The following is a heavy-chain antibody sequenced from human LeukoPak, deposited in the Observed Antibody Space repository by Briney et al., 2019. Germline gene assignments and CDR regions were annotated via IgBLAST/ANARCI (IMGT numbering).Heavy chain of an antibody. D-gene: IGHD3-10*01. V-gene: IGHV4-38-2*02. CDR3: ARPKAYYGSGSYLSGWFDP. CDR1: GYSISSGYY. CDR2: INHSGST. J-gene: IGHJ5*02. Sequence: SETLSLTCTVSGYSISSGYYWGWIRQPPGKGLEWIGEINHSGSTNYNPSLKSRVTISVDTSKNQFSLKLSSVTAADTAVYYCARPKAYYGSGSYLSGWFDPWGQGTLVTVSS.